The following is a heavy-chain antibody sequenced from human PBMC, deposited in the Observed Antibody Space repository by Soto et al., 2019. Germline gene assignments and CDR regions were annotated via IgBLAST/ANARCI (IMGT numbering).Heavy chain of an antibody. J-gene: IGHJ4*02. Sequence: PGESLKISSQASVYTFTNYWIAWVRHMPVRGLEWMGLIFPRDSDTRYNSSFEGQVTISSDRSIATAYLQWTSLKASDTAIYFCARHGSRLQPIDYWGQGPPVTVSS. V-gene: IGHV5-51*01. CDR3: ARHGSRLQPIDY. D-gene: IGHD4-4*01. CDR1: VYTFTNYW. CDR2: IFPRDSDT.